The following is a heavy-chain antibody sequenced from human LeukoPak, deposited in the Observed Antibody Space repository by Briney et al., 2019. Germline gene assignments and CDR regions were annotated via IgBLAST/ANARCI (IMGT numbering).Heavy chain of an antibody. CDR2: IYYSGST. CDR3: ASNYYGSGSYYLDY. D-gene: IGHD3-10*01. V-gene: IGHV4-59*08. Sequence: PSETLSLTCTVSGGSISSYYWSWIRQPPGKGLEWIGYIYYSGSTYYNPSLKSRVTISVDTSKNQFSLKLSSVTAADTAVYYCASNYYGSGSYYLDYWGQGTLVTVSS. CDR1: GGSISSYY. J-gene: IGHJ4*02.